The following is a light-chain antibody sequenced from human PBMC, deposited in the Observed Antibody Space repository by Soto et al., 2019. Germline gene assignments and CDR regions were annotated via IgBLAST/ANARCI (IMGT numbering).Light chain of an antibody. CDR3: QHYAVSPPVFT. CDR1: RFVSNYY. Sequence: DIVLTQSPGTLSLSPGDRATLSCRTSRFVSNYYVAWYQQRPGQAPRLHIYAACSRATDIPDRFSGSGSGTDFALPISRLESKDFAVDYFQHYAVSPPVFTFSPGTKVEI. V-gene: IGKV3-20*01. CDR2: AAC. J-gene: IGKJ3*01.